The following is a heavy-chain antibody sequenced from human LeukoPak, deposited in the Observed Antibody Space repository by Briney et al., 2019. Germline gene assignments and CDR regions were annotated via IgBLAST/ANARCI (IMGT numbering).Heavy chain of an antibody. J-gene: IGHJ6*02. CDR1: GFTFSSYG. CDR3: ARGTVTTFSYYYYGMDV. Sequence: GSLRLSCAASGFTFSSYGMHWVRQAPGKGLEWVAVIWYDGSNKYYADSVKGRFTISRDNSKNTLYLQMNSLRAKDTAVYYCARGTVTTFSYYYYGMDVWGQGTTVTVSS. V-gene: IGHV3-33*01. D-gene: IGHD4-17*01. CDR2: IWYDGSNK.